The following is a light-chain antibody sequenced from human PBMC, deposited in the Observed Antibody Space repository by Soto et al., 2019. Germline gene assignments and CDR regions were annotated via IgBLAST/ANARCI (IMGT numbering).Light chain of an antibody. J-gene: IGKJ2*01. V-gene: IGKV3-20*01. Sequence: EIVLTQSPGTLSLSPGERATLSCRASQSVSSSYLAWYQQKPGQAPRLVIYGASSRATGISDRFSGSGSGTDFTLTISRLEPEDFAVYYCQQYGSSPPYTFGQGTKLEIK. CDR1: QSVSSSY. CDR3: QQYGSSPPYT. CDR2: GAS.